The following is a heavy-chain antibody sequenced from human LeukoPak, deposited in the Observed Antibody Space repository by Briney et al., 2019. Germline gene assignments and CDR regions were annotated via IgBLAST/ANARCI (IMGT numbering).Heavy chain of an antibody. D-gene: IGHD1-1*01. CDR3: ARNDWNDPWFDP. Sequence: ASVKVSCKASGYTFTGYYIHWVRQAPGQGLEWMGWLNPKSGGTNYAQNFQGRVTMTRDTIINTAYMELSRLRSDDTAGYYCARNDWNDPWFDPWGQGTLVTVSS. J-gene: IGHJ5*02. CDR1: GYTFTGYY. V-gene: IGHV1-2*02. CDR2: LNPKSGGT.